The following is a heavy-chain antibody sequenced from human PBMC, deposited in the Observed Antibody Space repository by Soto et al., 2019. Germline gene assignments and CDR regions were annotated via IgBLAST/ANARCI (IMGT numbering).Heavy chain of an antibody. CDR2: MSGTGGST. Sequence: EVQLLESGGGLVQPGRSLRLSCAASGFTFSSYAMNWVRQAPGKGLEWVSAMSGTGGSTYYADSVKGRFTISRDNSKNTLYLQMNSLRVEDTAVFYCAKAGFSSDWSPSYFDYWGQGTLVTVSS. CDR3: AKAGFSSDWSPSYFDY. J-gene: IGHJ4*02. V-gene: IGHV3-23*01. CDR1: GFTFSSYA. D-gene: IGHD6-19*01.